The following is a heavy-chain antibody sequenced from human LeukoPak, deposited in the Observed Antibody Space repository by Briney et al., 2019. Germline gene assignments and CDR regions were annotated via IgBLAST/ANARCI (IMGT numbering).Heavy chain of an antibody. CDR2: ISHTGDT. CDR3: VGGPGRGYSHER. V-gene: IGHV4-59*01. D-gene: IGHD5-18*01. J-gene: IGHJ4*02. Sequence: KPSETLSLTCTVSSGSISSDYWSWVRQPPGKGLEWIGYISHTGDTSHNPSLKSRVTMSVETPRTQCSLRLSSVTAADTAIYYCVGGPGRGYSHERWGQGTLVTVSS. CDR1: SGSISSDY.